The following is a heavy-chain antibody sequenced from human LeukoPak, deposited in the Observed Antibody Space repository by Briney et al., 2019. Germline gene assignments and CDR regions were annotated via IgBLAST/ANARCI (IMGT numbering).Heavy chain of an antibody. J-gene: IGHJ4*02. D-gene: IGHD6-13*01. CDR1: GGSINSSNW. V-gene: IGHV4-4*02. CDR3: ARVTGYRIEDYFDY. Sequence: SETLSLTCAVSGGSINSSNWWSWVRQPPGKGLEWIGYIYYSGSTNYNPSLKSRVTISVETSKNEFSLKLRSVTAADTAVYYCARVTGYRIEDYFDYWGQGTLVTVSS. CDR2: IYYSGST.